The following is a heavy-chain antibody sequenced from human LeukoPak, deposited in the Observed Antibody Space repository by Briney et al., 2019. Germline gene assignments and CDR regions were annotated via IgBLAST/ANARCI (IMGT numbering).Heavy chain of an antibody. D-gene: IGHD3-10*01. CDR1: GFTFSSYS. V-gene: IGHV3-21*01. Sequence: GGSLRLSCAASGFTFSSYSMNWVRQAPGKGLEWVSSISSSSSYIYYADSVKGRFTISRDNAKNSLYLQMNSLRAEDTAVYYCAKSPGSRYYFDYWGQGTLVTVSS. CDR2: ISSSSSYI. J-gene: IGHJ4*02. CDR3: AKSPGSRYYFDY.